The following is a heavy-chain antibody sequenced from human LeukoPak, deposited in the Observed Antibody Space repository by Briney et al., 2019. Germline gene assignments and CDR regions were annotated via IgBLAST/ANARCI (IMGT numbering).Heavy chain of an antibody. Sequence: GGSLRLSCAASGFTFSSYGMHWARQAPGKGLEWVAVIWYDGSNKYYADSVKGRFTISRDNSKNTLYLQMNSLRAEDTAVYYCARDQGCSSTNCYSLFFHYWGQGTLVTVSS. CDR1: GFTFSSYG. V-gene: IGHV3-33*01. CDR3: ARDQGCSSTNCYSLFFHY. CDR2: IWYDGSNK. J-gene: IGHJ4*02. D-gene: IGHD2-2*01.